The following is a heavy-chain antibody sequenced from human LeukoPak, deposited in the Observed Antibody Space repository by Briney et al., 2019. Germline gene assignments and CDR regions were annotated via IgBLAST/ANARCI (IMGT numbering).Heavy chain of an antibody. CDR3: ARGSPPIVVVVAATPFDP. D-gene: IGHD2-15*01. J-gene: IGHJ5*02. CDR2: ISAYNGNT. Sequence: ASVKVSCKASGYTFTSYGISWVRQAPGQGLGWMGWISAYNGNTNYAQKFQGRVTITADKSTSTAYMELSSLRSEDTAVYYCARGSPPIVVVVAATPFDPWGQGTLVTVSS. V-gene: IGHV1-18*01. CDR1: GYTFTSYG.